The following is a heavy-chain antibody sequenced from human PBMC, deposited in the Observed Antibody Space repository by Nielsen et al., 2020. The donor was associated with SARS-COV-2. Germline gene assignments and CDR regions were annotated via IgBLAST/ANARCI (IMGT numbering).Heavy chain of an antibody. D-gene: IGHD3-10*01. CDR2: SNLSGST. V-gene: IGHV4-34*01. CDR3: ARGPLTYYYGSGSYPNWFDP. Sequence: RQAPGKGLEWIGESNLSGSTNFNPSLKSRVTISVDTSKNQFSLKLSSVTAADTAVYYCARGPLTYYYGSGSYPNWFDPWGQGALVTVSS. J-gene: IGHJ5*02.